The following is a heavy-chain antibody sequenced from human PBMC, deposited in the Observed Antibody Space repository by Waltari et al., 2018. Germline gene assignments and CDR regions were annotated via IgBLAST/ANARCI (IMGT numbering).Heavy chain of an antibody. D-gene: IGHD1-26*01. Sequence: EMQLVESGGGLVQTGRSLSLSCAASGVPFAHYAMHWGRQVPGKGLEWVSGITWNSANIGYADSVQGRFTISRDNAKYSLYLQLNSLRAEDTALYYCAKGGGIRDAFDIWGQGTMVTVSS. J-gene: IGHJ3*02. CDR1: GVPFAHYA. CDR2: ITWNSANI. V-gene: IGHV3-9*01. CDR3: AKGGGIRDAFDI.